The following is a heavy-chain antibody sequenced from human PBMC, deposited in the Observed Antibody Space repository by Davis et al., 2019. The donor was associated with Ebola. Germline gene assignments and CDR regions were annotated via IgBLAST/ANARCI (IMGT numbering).Heavy chain of an antibody. CDR2: INSDGSTT. V-gene: IGHV3-74*01. CDR3: ARAPSGYSSSFDY. Sequence: GESLKISCAASGFTFTGDWMHWVRQAPGKGLVWVSRINSDGSTTNYADSVKGRFTVSRDNAKNTLYLQMNSLRAEDTAVYYCARAPSGYSSSFDYWGQGTLVTVSS. D-gene: IGHD6-13*01. CDR1: GFTFTGDW. J-gene: IGHJ4*02.